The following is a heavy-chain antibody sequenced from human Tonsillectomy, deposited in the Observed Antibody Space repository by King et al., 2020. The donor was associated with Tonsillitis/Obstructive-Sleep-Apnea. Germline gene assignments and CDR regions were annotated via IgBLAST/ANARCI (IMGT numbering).Heavy chain of an antibody. CDR3: ANHQLRFLEWLSF. CDR2: FYWDDDK. J-gene: IGHJ4*02. V-gene: IGHV2-5*02. CDR1: GFSLSPSGVG. Sequence: ITLKESGPTLVKPTQTLTLTCTFSGFSLSPSGVGVGWIRQPPGKALDWLALFYWDDDKGYSPTLKSRLTITKDTSKNPVVLTMTNMDPVDTATYYCANHQLRFLEWLSFWGQGTLVTVSS. D-gene: IGHD3-3*01.